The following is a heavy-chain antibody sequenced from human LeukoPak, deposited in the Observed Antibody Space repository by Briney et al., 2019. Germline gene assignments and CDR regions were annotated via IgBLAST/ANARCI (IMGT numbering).Heavy chain of an antibody. Sequence: PGGSLRLSCTASGFTFGDYAMSWVRQAPGQGLEWVGFIRTKAYGGTTEYAASVKGRFTISRDDSKSIAYLQMNSLKTEDTALYYCSRSPYGFVYYFDCWGQGTLVTVSS. V-gene: IGHV3-49*04. CDR3: SRSPYGFVYYFDC. J-gene: IGHJ4*02. CDR1: GFTFGDYA. CDR2: IRTKAYGGTT. D-gene: IGHD4-17*01.